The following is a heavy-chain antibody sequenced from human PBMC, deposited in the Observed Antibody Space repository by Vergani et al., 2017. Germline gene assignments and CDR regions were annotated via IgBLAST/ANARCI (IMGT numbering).Heavy chain of an antibody. J-gene: IGHJ6*02. CDR3: AKDIGIAAAGTHYYYYFGMDV. CDR1: GFTLSSHA. CDR2: IRYDGSNK. V-gene: IGHV3-30*02. D-gene: IGHD6-13*01. Sequence: QVQLEESGGGVVQPGRSLRLSCAGSGFTLSSHAMHWVRQAPGKGLEWVAFIRYDGSNKYYADSVKGRFTITRDNSKNTLYLQMNSLRAEDTAVYYCAKDIGIAAAGTHYYYYFGMDVWDRRTTVTVYS.